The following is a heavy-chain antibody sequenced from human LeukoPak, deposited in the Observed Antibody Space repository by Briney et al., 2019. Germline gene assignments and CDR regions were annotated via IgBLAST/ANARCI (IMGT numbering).Heavy chain of an antibody. CDR3: AREGPHGFDWLSNYFDY. CDR2: IIPIFGSA. J-gene: IGHJ4*02. CDR1: GGTFSSYG. D-gene: IGHD3-9*01. Sequence: SVKVSCKASGGTFSSYGISWVRQAPGQGLEWMGGIIPIFGSANYAQKFQGRVTITADKSTSTAYMELSSLRSEDTAVYYCAREGPHGFDWLSNYFDYWGQGTLVTVSS. V-gene: IGHV1-69*06.